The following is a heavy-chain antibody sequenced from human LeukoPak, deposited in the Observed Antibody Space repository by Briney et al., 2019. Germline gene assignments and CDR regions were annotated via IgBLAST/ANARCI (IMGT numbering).Heavy chain of an antibody. CDR1: GFTFSSYA. V-gene: IGHV3-23*01. CDR2: ISVSGDNA. Sequence: GGSLRLSCAASGFTFSSYAMNWVRQAPGKGLEWVSGISVSGDNAYYADSVKGRFTISRDNSKNTLYPQMNSLRAEDTAIYYCAKDLFSGSYEAYFDYWGQGTLVTVSS. CDR3: AKDLFSGSYEAYFDY. D-gene: IGHD1-26*01. J-gene: IGHJ4*02.